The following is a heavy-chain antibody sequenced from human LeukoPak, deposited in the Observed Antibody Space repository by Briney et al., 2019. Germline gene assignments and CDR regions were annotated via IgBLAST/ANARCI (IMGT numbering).Heavy chain of an antibody. CDR2: IYYSGST. Sequence: SETLSLTCTVSGGSISSYYWSWIRQPPGKGLEWIGYIYYSGSTNYNPSLKSRVTISVDTSKNQFSLKLSSVTAADTAVYYCARPRYWSSTSWYGEDVWGKGTTVTVSS. D-gene: IGHD2-2*01. CDR3: ARPRYWSSTSWYGEDV. J-gene: IGHJ6*04. V-gene: IGHV4-59*12. CDR1: GGSISSYY.